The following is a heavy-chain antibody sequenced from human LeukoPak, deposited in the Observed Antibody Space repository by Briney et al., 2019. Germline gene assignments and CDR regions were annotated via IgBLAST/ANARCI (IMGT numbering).Heavy chain of an antibody. Sequence: QAGGSLRLSCAASGFIFSSHWMTWVRQAPGKGLEWVASIKEDGSEKNYVDSVKGRFTISRDNAKNSPYLQMKSLRDEDTAVYSCARGYSALGYWGQGTLVTVSS. V-gene: IGHV3-7*01. CDR3: ARGYSALGY. CDR1: GFIFSSHW. D-gene: IGHD6-13*01. CDR2: IKEDGSEK. J-gene: IGHJ4*02.